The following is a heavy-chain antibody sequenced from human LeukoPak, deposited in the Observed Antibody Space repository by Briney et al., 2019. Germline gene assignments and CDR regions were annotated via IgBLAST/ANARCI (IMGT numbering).Heavy chain of an antibody. V-gene: IGHV3-23*01. CDR3: AKGWNGYDRFDY. J-gene: IGHJ4*02. CDR1: GFTFNSYN. CDR2: ISGSGDNT. Sequence: GGSLRLSCLASGFTFNSYNMNWVRQAPGRGLEWVSGISGSGDNTYYADAVQGRFTISRDNSKNTVYLQMNSLRAEDTAVYYCAKGWNGYDRFDYWGQGTLVTVSS. D-gene: IGHD5-12*01.